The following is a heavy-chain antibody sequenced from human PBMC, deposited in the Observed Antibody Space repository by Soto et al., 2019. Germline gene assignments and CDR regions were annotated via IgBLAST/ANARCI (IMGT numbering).Heavy chain of an antibody. V-gene: IGHV4-34*01. CDR1: GGSFNGYY. CDR3: ARGPVGGGNSPPYYYYGMDV. J-gene: IGHJ6*02. CDR2: ITHSGST. D-gene: IGHD2-21*02. Sequence: SETLSLTCAVYGGSFNGYYGSWIRQPPGKGLEWIGEITHSGSTNYNPSPKSRVTISVDTSKNQFSLKLSSVTAAETAVYYCARGPVGGGNSPPYYYYGMDVWGQGTTVTVSS.